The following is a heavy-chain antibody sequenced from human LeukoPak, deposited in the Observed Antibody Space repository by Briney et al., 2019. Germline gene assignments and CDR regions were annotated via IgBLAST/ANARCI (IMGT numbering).Heavy chain of an antibody. V-gene: IGHV4-59*08. J-gene: IGHJ4*02. D-gene: IGHD6-19*01. CDR1: GGSISSYY. Sequence: SETLSLTCTVSGGSISSYYWSWIRQPPGKGLEWIGYIYYSGSTNYNSSLKSRVTISVDTSKNQFSLKLSSVTAADTAVYYCARPSSYSSGWYGFDYWGQGTLVTVSS. CDR3: ARPSSYSSGWYGFDY. CDR2: IYYSGST.